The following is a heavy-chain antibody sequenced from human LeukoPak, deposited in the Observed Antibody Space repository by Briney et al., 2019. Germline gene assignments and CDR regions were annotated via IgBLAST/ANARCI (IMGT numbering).Heavy chain of an antibody. V-gene: IGHV4-59*11. Sequence: SETLSLTCTVSGGSISSHYWSWIRQPPGKGLEWIGYIYYSRNTNYNPSLKSRVTISVDTSKNQFSLKLTSVTAADTAVYYCARGDYSYYRYFQHWGQGTLVTVSS. D-gene: IGHD4-11*01. CDR1: GGSISSHY. J-gene: IGHJ1*01. CDR3: ARGDYSYYRYFQH. CDR2: IYYSRNT.